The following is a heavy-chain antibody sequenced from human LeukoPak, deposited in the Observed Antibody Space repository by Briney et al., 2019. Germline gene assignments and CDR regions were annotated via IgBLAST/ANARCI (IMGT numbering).Heavy chain of an antibody. Sequence: APVKVSCKASGYTFTGYYMHWVRQAPGQGLEWMGWINPNSGGTNYAQKFQGRVTMTRDTSICTAYMELSRLRSDDTAVYYCARESMTTVTTGYDYWGQGTLVTVSS. J-gene: IGHJ4*02. D-gene: IGHD4-17*01. CDR3: ARESMTTVTTGYDY. V-gene: IGHV1-2*02. CDR2: INPNSGGT. CDR1: GYTFTGYY.